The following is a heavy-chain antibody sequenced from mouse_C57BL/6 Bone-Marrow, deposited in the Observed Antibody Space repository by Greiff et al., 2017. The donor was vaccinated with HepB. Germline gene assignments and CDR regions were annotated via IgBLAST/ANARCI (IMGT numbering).Heavy chain of an antibody. D-gene: IGHD4-1*02. Sequence: QLQQSGPELVKPGASVKISCKASGYAFSSSWMNWVKQRPGKGLEWIGRIYPGDGDTNYNGKFKGKATLTADKSSSTAYMQLSSLTSEDSAVYFCASTGTTWFAYWGQGTLVTVSA. CDR2: IYPGDGDT. CDR3: ASTGTTWFAY. V-gene: IGHV1-82*01. J-gene: IGHJ3*01. CDR1: GYAFSSSW.